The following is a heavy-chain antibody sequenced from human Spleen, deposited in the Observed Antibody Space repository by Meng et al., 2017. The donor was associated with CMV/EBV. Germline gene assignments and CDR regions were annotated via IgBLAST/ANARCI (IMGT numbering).Heavy chain of an antibody. J-gene: IGHJ4*02. V-gene: IGHV3-11*01. CDR1: GFTFSDYY. D-gene: IGHD3-22*01. Sequence: GESLKISCAASGFTFSDYYMSWIRQAPGKGLEWVSYISSSGSTIYYADSVKGRFTISRDNAKNSLYLQMNSLRAEDTAVYYCAKDPGLRGSYYYDSSGFDYWGQGTLVTVSS. CDR3: AKDPGLRGSYYYDSSGFDY. CDR2: ISSSGSTI.